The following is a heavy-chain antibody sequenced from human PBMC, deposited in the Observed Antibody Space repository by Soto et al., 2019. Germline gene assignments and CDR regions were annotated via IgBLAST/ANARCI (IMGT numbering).Heavy chain of an antibody. CDR3: VRYFDWSRGFDP. CDR2: IYYSGST. J-gene: IGHJ5*02. Sequence: PSETLSLTCTVSGGSISSGGYYWSWIRQHPGKGLEWIGYIYYSGSTYYNPSLKSRVTISVDTSKNQFSLKLSSVTAADTAVYYCVRYFDWSRGFDPWGQGTLVTVSS. V-gene: IGHV4-31*03. D-gene: IGHD3-9*01. CDR1: GGSISSGGYY.